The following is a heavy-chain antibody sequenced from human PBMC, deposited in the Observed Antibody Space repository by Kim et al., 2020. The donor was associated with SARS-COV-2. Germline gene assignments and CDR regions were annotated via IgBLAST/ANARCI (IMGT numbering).Heavy chain of an antibody. CDR1: GYTFTSYG. CDR2: ISAYNGNT. CDR3: ARDWSYRVGAISGAFDI. D-gene: IGHD1-26*01. V-gene: IGHV1-18*01. J-gene: IGHJ3*02. Sequence: ASVKVSCKASGYTFTSYGISWVRQAPGQGLEWMGWISAYNGNTNYAQKLQGRVTMTTDTSTSTSYMELRSLRSDDTAVYYCARDWSYRVGAISGAFDIWGQGTMVTVSS.